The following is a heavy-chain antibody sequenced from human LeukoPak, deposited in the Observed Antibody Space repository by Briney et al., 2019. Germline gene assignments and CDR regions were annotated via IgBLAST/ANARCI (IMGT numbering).Heavy chain of an antibody. V-gene: IGHV4-34*01. CDR1: GGSFSGYY. CDR3: ASTYYYDGPDY. Sequence: SETLSLTCAVYGGSFSGYYWSWIRQPPGKGLEWIGEINHSGSTNYNPSLKSRVTISVDTSKNQFSLKLSSVTAADTAVYYCASTYYYDGPDYWGQGTLVTVSS. J-gene: IGHJ4*02. CDR2: INHSGST. D-gene: IGHD3-22*01.